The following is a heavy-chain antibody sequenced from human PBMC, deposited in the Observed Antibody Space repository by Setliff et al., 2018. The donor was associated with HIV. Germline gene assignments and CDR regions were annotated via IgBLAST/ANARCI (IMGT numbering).Heavy chain of an antibody. CDR1: SDFVSGDDFY. D-gene: IGHD3-10*01. J-gene: IGHJ4*02. CDR3: AKMVRGSLSARRMYYFDS. Sequence: SETLSLTCTVSSDFVSGDDFYWSWIRQAPGRGLEWIGYVYYNGITHYNPSLKSRLTISIDTSGRRFSLNLTSVTALDTAVYFCAKMVRGSLSARRMYYFDSWGQGTLVTVSS. V-gene: IGHV4-30-4*01. CDR2: VYYNGIT.